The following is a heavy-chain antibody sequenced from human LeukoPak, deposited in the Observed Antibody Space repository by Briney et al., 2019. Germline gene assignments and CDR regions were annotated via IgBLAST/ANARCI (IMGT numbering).Heavy chain of an antibody. D-gene: IGHD6-19*01. CDR3: ARVPVLVAGTYDY. CDR2: INSDGSST. CDR1: GFTFSSYW. V-gene: IGHV3-74*01. J-gene: IGHJ4*02. Sequence: GSLRLSCAASGFTFSSYWMHWVRQAPGKGLVWVSRINSDGSSTSYADSVKGRFTISRDNAKNTLYLQMNSLRAEDTAVYYCARVPVLVAGTYDYWGQGTLVTVSS.